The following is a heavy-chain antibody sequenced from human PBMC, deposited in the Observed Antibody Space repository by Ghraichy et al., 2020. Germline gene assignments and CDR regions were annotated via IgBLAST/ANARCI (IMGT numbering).Heavy chain of an antibody. CDR3: ARDPGYCSGGRCYGDAFDI. CDR1: GFTFSSYA. V-gene: IGHV3-21*06. D-gene: IGHD2-15*01. J-gene: IGHJ3*02. CDR2: ISSASSYI. Sequence: GGSLRLSCAASGFTFSSYAMSWVRQAPGKGLEWVSAISSASSYIYYADSVEGRFTISRDNAKSSLYLQMNSLRAEDTAVYYCARDPGYCSGGRCYGDAFDIWGQGTMVTVSS.